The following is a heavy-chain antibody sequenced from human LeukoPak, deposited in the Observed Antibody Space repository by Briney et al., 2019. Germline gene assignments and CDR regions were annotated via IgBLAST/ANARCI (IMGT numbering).Heavy chain of an antibody. CDR3: AKGLAAEYLQY. CDR1: GFTFSDYN. J-gene: IGHJ1*01. D-gene: IGHD6-19*01. CDR2: ISSSSNTI. Sequence: SGGSLRLSCAASGFTFSDYNMNWVRQAPGKGLEWVSYISSSSNTIYYADSVKGRFTISRDNAKNSLYLQMNSLRAEDTAVYYCAKGLAAEYLQYWGQGALVTVSS. V-gene: IGHV3-48*01.